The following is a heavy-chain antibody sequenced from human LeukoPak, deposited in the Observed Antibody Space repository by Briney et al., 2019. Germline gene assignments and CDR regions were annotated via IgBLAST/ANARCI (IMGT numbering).Heavy chain of an antibody. CDR2: IGTAGDT. J-gene: IGHJ4*02. V-gene: IGHV3-13*01. CDR3: AKARDYYDSSGFFDY. Sequence: SGGSLRLSCAASGFTFSRSDMHWVRQVTGKGLEWVSGIGTAGDTFYPDSVKGRFTISRDNSRNTLYLHMSSLRAEDTALYYCAKARDYYDSSGFFDYWGQGTLVTVSS. CDR1: GFTFSRSD. D-gene: IGHD3-22*01.